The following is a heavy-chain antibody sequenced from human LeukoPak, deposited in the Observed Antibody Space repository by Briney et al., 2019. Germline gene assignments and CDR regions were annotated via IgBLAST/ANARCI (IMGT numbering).Heavy chain of an antibody. CDR1: GSSIRSDYY. V-gene: IGHV4-38-2*01. Sequence: NPSETLSLTCAVSGSSIRSDYYWGWFRPPPGKGLEWIGSIYHSGSTSYNPSLKSRVTISVDTSQNQFSLNLNSVTAADTAVYYCARNTTDRFFDYWGQGTLVTVSS. D-gene: IGHD4-17*01. CDR3: ARNTTDRFFDY. J-gene: IGHJ4*02. CDR2: IYHSGST.